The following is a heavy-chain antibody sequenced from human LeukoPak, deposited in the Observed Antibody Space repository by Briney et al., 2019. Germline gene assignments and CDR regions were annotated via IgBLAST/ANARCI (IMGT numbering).Heavy chain of an antibody. CDR2: ISVNNANA. J-gene: IGHJ4*02. Sequence: ASVTVSCKASGYTFTRYFISWVPQAPAKGLEWKGWISVNNANANYAQKFQGRVTMTTDTSTSTAYMELRSLKSDDTALYYCARASVSSTVVPSDYWGQGTLVTVSS. CDR3: ARASVSSTVVPSDY. V-gene: IGHV1-18*01. CDR1: GYTFTRYF. D-gene: IGHD2-2*01.